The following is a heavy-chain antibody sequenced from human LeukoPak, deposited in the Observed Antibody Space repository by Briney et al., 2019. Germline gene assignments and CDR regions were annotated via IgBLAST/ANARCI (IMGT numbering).Heavy chain of an antibody. J-gene: IGHJ6*02. CDR2: IHPGESDI. CDR3: ARHVDYYASGTYYAYGLDV. V-gene: IGHV5-51*01. Sequence: GESLQISCQGSGYSFGTHWIGWVRQVPGKGLEWMGIIHPGESDIRYNPSFQGQITMSADKSISTAYLQWSSLRASDTAMYYCARHVDYYASGTYYAYGLDVWGQGTTVTVSS. CDR1: GYSFGTHW. D-gene: IGHD3-10*01.